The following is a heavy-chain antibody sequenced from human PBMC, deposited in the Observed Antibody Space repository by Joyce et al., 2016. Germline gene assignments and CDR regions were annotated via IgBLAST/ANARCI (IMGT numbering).Heavy chain of an antibody. CDR1: SGSFSGFY. V-gene: IGHV4-34*01. D-gene: IGHD6-19*01. CDR3: ARSSGYYY. Sequence: QVQLQQWGAGLFKPSETLSLTCAVYSGSFSGFYWTWIRQSPGKGLEWIGEINHLGGTKYNPSVKSRLTISRDTSKNQYALKLSSVTAADTAVYYCARSSGYYYWGQGTLVTVSS. CDR2: INHLGGT. J-gene: IGHJ4*02.